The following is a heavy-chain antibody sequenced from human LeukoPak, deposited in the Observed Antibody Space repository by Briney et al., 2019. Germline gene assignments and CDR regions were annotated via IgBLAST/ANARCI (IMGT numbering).Heavy chain of an antibody. J-gene: IGHJ4*02. V-gene: IGHV3-48*04. CDR1: GFTFSSYA. D-gene: IGHD5-18*01. Sequence: GGSLRLSCAASGFTFSSYAMTWVRQAPGKGLEWVSYISGSSSNTNYADSVKGRFTISRDNAKSSLYLQMNSLRAEDTAVYYCARGGYSYVSWGQGILVTVSS. CDR2: ISGSSSNT. CDR3: ARGGYSYVS.